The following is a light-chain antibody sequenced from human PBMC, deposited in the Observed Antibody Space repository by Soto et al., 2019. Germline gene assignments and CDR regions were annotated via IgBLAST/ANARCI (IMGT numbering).Light chain of an antibody. CDR1: QGSGYY. V-gene: IGKV1-17*03. J-gene: IGKJ5*01. CDR3: QRLPGYPIT. Sequence: DIQMTQSPSAMSASVGDRVTITCRASQGSGYYLAWFQQKPGKVPKRPIYAVSSLLSGVASRFSGSGSGTEFALTVSSLQPEDFAACLCQRLPGYPITFGQGTRLEI. CDR2: AVS.